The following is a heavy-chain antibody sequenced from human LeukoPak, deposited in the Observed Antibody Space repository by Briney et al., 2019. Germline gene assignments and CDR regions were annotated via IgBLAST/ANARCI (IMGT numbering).Heavy chain of an antibody. CDR2: IIPIFGTA. D-gene: IGHD5-18*01. J-gene: IGHJ6*03. CDR1: GYTFTGYY. V-gene: IGHV1-69*13. Sequence: AASVKVSCKASGYTFTGYYMHWVRQAPGQGLEWMGGIIPIFGTANYAQKFQGRVTITADESTSTAYMELSSLRSEDTAVYYCARDSMDSYARGYYYYYYMDVWGKGTTVTISS. CDR3: ARDSMDSYARGYYYYYYMDV.